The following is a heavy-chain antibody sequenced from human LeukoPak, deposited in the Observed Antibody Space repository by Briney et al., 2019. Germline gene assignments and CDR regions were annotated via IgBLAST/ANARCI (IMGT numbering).Heavy chain of an antibody. CDR1: GGSFSGYY. D-gene: IGHD2-2*01. Sequence: SETLSLTCAVYGGSFSGYYWSWIRQPPGKGLEWIGEINHSGSTNYNPSLKSRVTISVDTSKNQFSLKLSSVTAADTAVYYCARLWLPNTDCSSTSCYRAGAFDIWGQGTMVTVSS. V-gene: IGHV4-34*01. CDR2: INHSGST. J-gene: IGHJ3*02. CDR3: ARLWLPNTDCSSTSCYRAGAFDI.